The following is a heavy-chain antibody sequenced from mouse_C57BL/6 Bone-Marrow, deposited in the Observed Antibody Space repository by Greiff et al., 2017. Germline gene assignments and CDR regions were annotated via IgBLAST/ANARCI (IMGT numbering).Heavy chain of an antibody. J-gene: IGHJ4*01. V-gene: IGHV1-26*01. CDR3: ANNYYGSSYLYYYPMDY. D-gene: IGHD1-1*01. CDR1: GYTFTDYY. Sequence: VQLQQSGPELVKPGASVKISCKASGYTFTDYYMNWVQQSHGKSLEWIGDINPNTGGTSYNQKFTGKGTLTVDKSSSTAYMELRSLTSEDSALYYCANNYYGSSYLYYYPMDYWGQGTSVTVSS. CDR2: INPNTGGT.